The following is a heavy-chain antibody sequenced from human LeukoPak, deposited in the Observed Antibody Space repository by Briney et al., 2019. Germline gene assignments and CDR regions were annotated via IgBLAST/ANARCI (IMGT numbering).Heavy chain of an antibody. V-gene: IGHV1-69*13. D-gene: IGHD1-26*01. J-gene: IGHJ4*02. CDR1: GGTFSSYA. CDR2: IIPIFGTA. Sequence: SVKVSXKASGGTFSSYAISWVRQAPGQGLEWMGGIIPIFGTANYAQKFQGRVTITADESTSTAYMELSSLRSEDTAVYYCARVSLPSEYSGSFDYWGQGTLVTVSS. CDR3: ARVSLPSEYSGSFDY.